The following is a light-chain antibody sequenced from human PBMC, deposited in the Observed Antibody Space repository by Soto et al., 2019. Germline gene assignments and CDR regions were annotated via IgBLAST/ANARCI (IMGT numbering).Light chain of an antibody. V-gene: IGKV3-20*01. CDR2: GAS. J-gene: IGKJ4*01. CDR1: QSVSSDY. Sequence: EMVLTQSPGTLSLSPGERATLSCRASQSVSSDYLAWFQQKPGQSPRLLIYGASSRATGIPDRFSGGGSETDFTLTISRLEPEDFAVYYCQQYGSSPFTFGGGTKVDIK. CDR3: QQYGSSPFT.